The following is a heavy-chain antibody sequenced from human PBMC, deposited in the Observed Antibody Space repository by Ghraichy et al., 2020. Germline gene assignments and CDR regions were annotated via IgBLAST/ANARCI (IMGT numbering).Heavy chain of an antibody. Sequence: SETLSLTCAVSGGSISSGGYSWSWIRQPPGKALEWIGNIYHSGSTYYNPSLKSRVTISVDRSRNQFSLKLSSVTAADTAVYYCARGRVPPNYYDSSGYGDFAYWGQGTLVTVSS. D-gene: IGHD3-22*01. J-gene: IGHJ4*02. CDR3: ARGRVPPNYYDSSGYGDFAY. V-gene: IGHV4-30-2*01. CDR2: IYHSGST. CDR1: GGSISSGGYS.